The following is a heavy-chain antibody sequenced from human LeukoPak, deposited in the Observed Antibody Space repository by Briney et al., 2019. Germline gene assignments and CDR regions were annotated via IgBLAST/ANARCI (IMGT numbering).Heavy chain of an antibody. CDR1: GGSFSGYY. Sequence: SETLSPTCTVSGGSFSGYYWTWIRQSPGKGLEWIGEISSGGNTNENPSPSLKSRVTISVDRSKNQFSLKLSSVTAADTAVYYCARDPGPNYDILTGYGVRDAFDIWGQGTMVTVSS. V-gene: IGHV4-34*01. CDR3: ARDPGPNYDILTGYGVRDAFDI. J-gene: IGHJ3*02. CDR2: ISSGGNT. D-gene: IGHD3-9*01.